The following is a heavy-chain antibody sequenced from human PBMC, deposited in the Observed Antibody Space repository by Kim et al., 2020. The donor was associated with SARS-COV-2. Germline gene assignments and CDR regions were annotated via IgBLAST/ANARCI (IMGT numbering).Heavy chain of an antibody. J-gene: IGHJ4*02. CDR3: ARRSGSYRFDY. V-gene: IGHV4-61*01. CDR2: IYYSAST. Sequence: SETLSLTCTVSGGSVSSGSYYWSWIRQPPGKGLEWIGYIYYSASTIYNPSLKSRVTISVDTSKNQFSLNLSSVTAADTAVYYCARRSGSYRFDYWGQGTL. D-gene: IGHD1-26*01. CDR1: GGSVSSGSYY.